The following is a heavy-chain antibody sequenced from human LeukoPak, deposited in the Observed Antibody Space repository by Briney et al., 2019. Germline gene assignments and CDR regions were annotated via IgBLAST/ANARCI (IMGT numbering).Heavy chain of an antibody. CDR1: GGSIGSGAYY. Sequence: PSETLSLTCTVSGGSIGSGAYYWIWIRQHPGKGLEWIGYIYYSGSTYYNPSLKSRVTISVDASKNQFSLKLSSVTAADTAVYYCARDLGDGYLANDYWGQGTLVTVSS. CDR2: IYYSGST. J-gene: IGHJ4*02. V-gene: IGHV4-31*03. CDR3: ARDLGDGYLANDY. D-gene: IGHD5-24*01.